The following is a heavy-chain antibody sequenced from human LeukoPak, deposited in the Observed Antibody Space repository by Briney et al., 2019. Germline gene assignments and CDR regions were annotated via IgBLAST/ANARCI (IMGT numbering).Heavy chain of an antibody. J-gene: IGHJ4*02. CDR3: ARDHNYAFDN. D-gene: IGHD1-1*01. CDR1: GFPFIEYS. CDR2: IGIDSGNT. V-gene: IGHV3-48*01. Sequence: GGSLRLSCTASGFPFIEYSMNWVRQVPGKGLEWIAYIGIDSGNTKYADSVRGRFTITADKTKNSLYLQMNSLRVEDTAVYYCARDHNYAFDNWGQGTLVSVAS.